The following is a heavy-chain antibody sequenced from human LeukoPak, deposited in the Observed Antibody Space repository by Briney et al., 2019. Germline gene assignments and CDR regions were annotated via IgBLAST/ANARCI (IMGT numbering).Heavy chain of an antibody. CDR1: GYTFTGYY. CDR2: INPNSGGT. Sequence: ASVKVSCKASGYTFTGYYMHWVRQAPGQGLEWMGWINPNSGGTNYAQKFQGRVTMTRDTSISTAYMELSRLRSDDTAVYYCAGARQQLGSYYYYGMDVWGQGTTVTVSS. V-gene: IGHV1-2*02. J-gene: IGHJ6*02. D-gene: IGHD6-13*01. CDR3: AGARQQLGSYYYYGMDV.